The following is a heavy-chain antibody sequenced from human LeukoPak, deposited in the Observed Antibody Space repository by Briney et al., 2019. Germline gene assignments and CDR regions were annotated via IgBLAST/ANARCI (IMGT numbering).Heavy chain of an antibody. CDR1: VGSISTSNDE. V-gene: IGHV4-39*01. CDR3: ARHGPGSGENRSGSRKDYYYYMDV. D-gene: IGHD3-10*01. J-gene: IGHJ6*03. Sequence: SETLSLTCTVSVGSISTSNDESGWIRQPPGKGLEWIGNIFYSGSTYYSPSLKSRVTISVDTSKNQFSLRLSSVTAADTAVYYCARHGPGSGENRSGSRKDYYYYMDVWGKGTTVTISS. CDR2: IFYSGST.